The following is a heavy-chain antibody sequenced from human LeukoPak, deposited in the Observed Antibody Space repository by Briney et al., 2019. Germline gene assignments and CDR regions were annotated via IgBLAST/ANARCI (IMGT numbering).Heavy chain of an antibody. Sequence: ASVKVSCKASGYTFTDYYMHWVRQAPGQGFEWMGWINPNDGDTNYAQKFQGRVTMTGDTSISTAHMEVSRLRSDDTAVSYCARANFLYCSSSTCLFDYWGQGTLVTVSS. CDR3: ARANFLYCSSSTCLFDY. CDR2: INPNDGDT. V-gene: IGHV1-2*02. D-gene: IGHD2-2*01. J-gene: IGHJ4*02. CDR1: GYTFTDYY.